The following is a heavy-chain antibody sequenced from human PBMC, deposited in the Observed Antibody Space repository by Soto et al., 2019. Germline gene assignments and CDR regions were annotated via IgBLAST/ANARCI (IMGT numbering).Heavy chain of an antibody. CDR3: ARDYCDSSGPNWFDP. CDR1: GGSISSYY. Sequence: SETLSLTCTVSGGSISSYYWSWIRQPPGKGLEWIGYIYYSGSTNYNPSLKSRVTISVDTSKNQFSLKLSSVAAADTAVYYCARDYCDSSGPNWFDPWGQGTLVTVCS. D-gene: IGHD3-22*01. J-gene: IGHJ5*02. CDR2: IYYSGST. V-gene: IGHV4-59*01.